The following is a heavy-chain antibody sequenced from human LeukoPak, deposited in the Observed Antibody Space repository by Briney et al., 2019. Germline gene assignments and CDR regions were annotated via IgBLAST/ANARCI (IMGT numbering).Heavy chain of an antibody. D-gene: IGHD1-26*01. Sequence: GASVKVSCKASGYTFTDYYLHRVRQAPGQGLEWMGWINPNSGGTNYAQNFQGRVTMSRDTSISTAYMELSRLRPDDTAVYYCARAPGFNSDSWGQGTLVTVSS. CDR1: GYTFTDYY. V-gene: IGHV1-2*02. J-gene: IGHJ4*02. CDR2: INPNSGGT. CDR3: ARAPGFNSDS.